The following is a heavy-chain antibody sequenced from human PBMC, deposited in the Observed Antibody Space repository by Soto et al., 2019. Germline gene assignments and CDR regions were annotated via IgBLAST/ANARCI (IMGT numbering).Heavy chain of an antibody. Sequence: QVQLVQSGAEVKKPGASVKVSCKASGYTFNNYGFSWLRQAPGQGLELMGWISTYSDDTNYAQKFQGRVTMTTDTSTKTAYMELRSLRSDDTAMYYCARRVIELRLSDYRGQGTLVTVSS. V-gene: IGHV1-18*01. CDR1: GYTFNNYG. D-gene: IGHD2-21*01. J-gene: IGHJ4*02. CDR3: ARRVIELRLSDY. CDR2: ISTYSDDT.